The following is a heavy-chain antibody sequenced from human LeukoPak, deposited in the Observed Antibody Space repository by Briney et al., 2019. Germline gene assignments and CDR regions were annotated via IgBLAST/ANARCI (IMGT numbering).Heavy chain of an antibody. J-gene: IGHJ4*02. CDR1: RFTFSSYW. D-gene: IGHD2-2*01. Sequence: QPGGSLRLSCAASRFTFSSYWMSWVRQAPGKGLEWVANIQQDGSEKYYVDSVKGRFTISRDNAKNSLYLQMDSLRAEDTAVYYCARDARVVLDYWGQGTLVTVSS. CDR2: IQQDGSEK. V-gene: IGHV3-7*01. CDR3: ARDARVVLDY.